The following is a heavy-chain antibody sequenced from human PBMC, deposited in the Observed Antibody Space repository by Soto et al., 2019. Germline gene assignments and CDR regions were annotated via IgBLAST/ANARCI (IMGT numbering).Heavy chain of an antibody. CDR3: VRALGSRFMEWPRFDP. J-gene: IGHJ5*02. Sequence: QVQLQESGPGLVRPSQTLSLTCTVSGDSIRIGDYYWTWIRQPPGKGLEWIGFTYKSRTAKYNPSRSSRVSISIDTSRSQFSLRLNYVTAADTAVYCWVRALGSRFMEWPRFDPWGQGTLVTVSS. V-gene: IGHV4-30-4*01. CDR2: TYKSRTA. D-gene: IGHD3-3*01. CDR1: GDSIRIGDYY.